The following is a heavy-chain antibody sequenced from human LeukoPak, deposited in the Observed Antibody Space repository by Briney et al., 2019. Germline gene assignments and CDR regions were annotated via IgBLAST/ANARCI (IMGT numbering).Heavy chain of an antibody. CDR3: ARPLFCAFDNCGYRLDP. Sequence: ASVKVSCKTPGYTFTKYLIHWVRQAPGQGLEWVGTINPNGDATNYAPRLQGRLTLTQDTSTSTVYMELRGLTPDDTAVYYCARPLFCAFDNCGYRLDPWGPGTLVTVSS. D-gene: IGHD6-25*01. CDR2: INPNGDAT. V-gene: IGHV1-46*01. CDR1: GYTFTKYL. J-gene: IGHJ5*02.